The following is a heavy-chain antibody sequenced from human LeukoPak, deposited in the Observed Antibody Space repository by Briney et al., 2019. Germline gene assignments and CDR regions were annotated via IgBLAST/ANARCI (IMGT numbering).Heavy chain of an antibody. D-gene: IGHD5-18*01. CDR1: GFTVSSNY. CDR2: IYSGGST. Sequence: PGGSLRLSCAASGFTVSSNYMSWVRQAPGKGLEWVSVIYSGGSTYYADSVKGRFTISRDNSKNTLYLQMNSLRAEDTAVYYCARVRRQLDNWFDPWGQGTLVTVSS. CDR3: ARVRRQLDNWFDP. J-gene: IGHJ5*02. V-gene: IGHV3-53*01.